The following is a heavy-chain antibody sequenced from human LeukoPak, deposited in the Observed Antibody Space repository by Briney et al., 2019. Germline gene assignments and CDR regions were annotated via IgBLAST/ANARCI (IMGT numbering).Heavy chain of an antibody. CDR2: IKSKTDGGTT. J-gene: IGHJ4*02. CDR3: TTDGDGYNGGYYFDY. V-gene: IGHV3-15*01. Sequence: PGGSLRLSCAASGFTFSSYGMHWVRQAPGKGLEWVGRIKSKTDGGTTDYAAPVKGRFTISRDDSKNTLYLQMNSLKTEDTAVYYCTTDGDGYNGGYYFDYWGQGTLVTVSS. CDR1: GFTFSSYG. D-gene: IGHD5-24*01.